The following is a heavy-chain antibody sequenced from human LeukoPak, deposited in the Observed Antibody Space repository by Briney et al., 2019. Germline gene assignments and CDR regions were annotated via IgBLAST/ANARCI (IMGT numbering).Heavy chain of an antibody. CDR3: ARDLYIGGGSFDY. D-gene: IGHD2-15*01. CDR2: IWYDGSNK. CDR1: GFTFSSYG. Sequence: GGSLRLSCAASGFTFSSYGMHWVRQAPGKGLEWVAVIWYDGSNKYYADSVKGRFTISRDNSKNTLYLQMNSLRAEDTAVYYCARDLYIGGGSFDYWGQGTLVTVSS. J-gene: IGHJ4*02. V-gene: IGHV3-33*01.